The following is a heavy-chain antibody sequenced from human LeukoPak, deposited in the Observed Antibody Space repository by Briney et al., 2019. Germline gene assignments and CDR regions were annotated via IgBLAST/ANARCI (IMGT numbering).Heavy chain of an antibody. CDR1: GFTFDDYA. CDR2: ISWNSGSI. D-gene: IGHD6-6*01. J-gene: IGHJ4*02. CDR3: AKVELAGY. V-gene: IGHV3-9*01. Sequence: GRSLRLSCAASGFTFDDYAMHWVRQAPGKGLEWVSGISWNSGSIGYADSVKGRFTISRDNAKNSLYLQMNSLRAEDTALCYCAKVELAGYWGQGTLVTVSS.